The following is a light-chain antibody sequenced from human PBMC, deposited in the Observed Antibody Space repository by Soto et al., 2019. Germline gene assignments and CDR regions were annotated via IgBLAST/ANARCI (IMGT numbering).Light chain of an antibody. CDR3: QHYNSYSEA. Sequence: IQMTQSPSSLSASVGDRVTITCRASQTISNYVNWYQQKAGKVPKLLIYKASTLKSGVPSRFSGSGSGTEFTLTISSLQPDDFATYYCQHYNSYSEAFGQGTKVDIK. J-gene: IGKJ1*01. CDR2: KAS. CDR1: QTISNY. V-gene: IGKV1-5*03.